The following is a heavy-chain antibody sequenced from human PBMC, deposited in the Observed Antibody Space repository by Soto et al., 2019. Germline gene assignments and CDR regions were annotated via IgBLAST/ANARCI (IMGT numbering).Heavy chain of an antibody. CDR2: ISTYNGNT. D-gene: IGHD2-8*01. V-gene: IGHV1-18*01. CDR3: ARAPYHVIMVNAPNLYGMDV. Sequence: QVQLVQSGAEVKKPGASVKVSCKASGYTFTTYDISWVRQAPGQGLEWMGRISTYNGNTNYPQSLQGRLTMTTYTSTTTDYMELRSLRSDDTAVYYCARAPYHVIMVNAPNLYGMDVCGQGTTVTVSS. CDR1: GYTFTTYD. J-gene: IGHJ6*02.